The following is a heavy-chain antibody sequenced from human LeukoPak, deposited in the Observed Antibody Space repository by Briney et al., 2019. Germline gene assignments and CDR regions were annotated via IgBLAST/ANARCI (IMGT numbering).Heavy chain of an antibody. CDR3: ARVARIAARNYNY. CDR1: GYTFTSYG. D-gene: IGHD6-6*01. CDR2: ISAYNGNT. V-gene: IGHV1-18*01. J-gene: IGHJ4*02. Sequence: ASVKVSCKASGYTFTSYGISWVRQAPGQGLEWMGWISAYNGNTNYAQKLQGRVTMTRNTSISTAYMELSSLRSEDTAVYYCARVARIAARNYNYWGQGTLVTVSS.